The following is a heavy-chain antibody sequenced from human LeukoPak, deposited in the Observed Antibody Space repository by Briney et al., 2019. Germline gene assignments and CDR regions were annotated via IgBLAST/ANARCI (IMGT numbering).Heavy chain of an antibody. V-gene: IGHV3-48*04. D-gene: IGHD4-17*01. CDR1: GFTFSTYG. CDR3: ARDVTYYGTDWFDP. Sequence: GGSLRLSCAASGFTFSTYGMNWVRQAPGKGLEWISYISSTTSTIYYADSVKGRFTISRDDAKNSLYLQMNSLRAEDTAVYYCARDVTYYGTDWFDPWGQGTLVTVSS. J-gene: IGHJ5*02. CDR2: ISSTTSTI.